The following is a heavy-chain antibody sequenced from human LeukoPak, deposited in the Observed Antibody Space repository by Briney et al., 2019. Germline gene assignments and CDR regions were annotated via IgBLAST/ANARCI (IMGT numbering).Heavy chain of an antibody. Sequence: GGSLRLSCAASGFTFSSYSMNWVRQAPGKGLEWVSSISSSSYIYYADSVKGRFTISRDNAKNSLYLQMNSLRAEDTAVYYCAREEWESTFDYWGQGTLVTVSS. J-gene: IGHJ4*02. D-gene: IGHD1-26*01. V-gene: IGHV3-21*01. CDR1: GFTFSSYS. CDR3: AREEWESTFDY. CDR2: ISSSSYI.